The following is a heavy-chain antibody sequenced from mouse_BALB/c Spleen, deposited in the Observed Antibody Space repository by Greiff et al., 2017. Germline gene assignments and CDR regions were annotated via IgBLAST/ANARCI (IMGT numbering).Heavy chain of an antibody. Sequence: LQQPGSELVRPGASVKLSCKASGYTFTSYWMHWVKQRPGQGLEWIGNIYPGSGSTNYDEKFKSKATLTVDTSSSTAYMQLSSLTSEDAAVYYCTIIYYYGRRAMDYWGQGTSVTVSS. V-gene: IGHV1S22*01. CDR2: IYPGSGST. D-gene: IGHD1-1*01. J-gene: IGHJ4*01. CDR3: TIIYYYGRRAMDY. CDR1: GYTFTSYW.